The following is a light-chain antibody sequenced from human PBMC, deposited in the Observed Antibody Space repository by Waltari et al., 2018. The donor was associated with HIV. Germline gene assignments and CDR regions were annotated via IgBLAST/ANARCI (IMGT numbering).Light chain of an antibody. CDR1: SSNIGTNS. J-gene: IGLJ3*02. V-gene: IGLV1-47*01. CDR3: AAWDDSLRGWV. Sequence: QSVLTQPPSASGTPGQRVTISCSGSSSNIGTNSVYWCQQLPGTTPNLLIYGSNPRPPGVPDRFSGSKSGTSGSLAISGLRSEDEADYYCAAWDDSLRGWVFGGGTKLTVL. CDR2: GSN.